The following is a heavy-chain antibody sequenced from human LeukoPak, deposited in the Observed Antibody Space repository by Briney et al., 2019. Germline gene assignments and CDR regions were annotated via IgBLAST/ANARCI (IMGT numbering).Heavy chain of an antibody. CDR1: GFAFRTYW. CDR3: ARARAVADTSFDY. CDR2: VDSDGSSA. D-gene: IGHD6-19*01. V-gene: IGHV3-74*01. Sequence: GSLSLSFAASGFAFRTYWMHWVRPAPGKGLVWVSRVDSDGSSAIYADSVKGRFTISRDNAKNTLFLQMNSLRAEDTSVYYCARARAVADTSFDYWGQGILVTVSS. J-gene: IGHJ4*02.